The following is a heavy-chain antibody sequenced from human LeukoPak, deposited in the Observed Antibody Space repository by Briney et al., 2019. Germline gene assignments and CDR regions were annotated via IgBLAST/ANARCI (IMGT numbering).Heavy chain of an antibody. CDR2: IAADDNT. V-gene: IGHV1-3*03. CDR1: GYSFSTYA. D-gene: IGHD2-8*01. CDR3: VRDNGEGAFDI. J-gene: IGHJ3*02. Sequence: GASVKVSCKASGYSFSTYAVHWVRQAPGQRLEWMGWIAADDNTKYSQDLQGRFTITRDTSASTAYMELSSLRSDDMAVYYCVRDNGEGAFDIWGQGTMVTVSP.